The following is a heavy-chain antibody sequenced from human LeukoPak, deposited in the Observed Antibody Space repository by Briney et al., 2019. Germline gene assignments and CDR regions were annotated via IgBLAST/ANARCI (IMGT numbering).Heavy chain of an antibody. V-gene: IGHV1-24*01. D-gene: IGHD2-2*02. J-gene: IGHJ4*02. Sequence: GASVKVSCKVSGYTLTELSMHWVRQAPGEGLEWMGGFDPEDGETIYAQKFQGRVTMTEDTSTGTAYMELSSLRSEDTAVYYCAVGYCSSTSCYTRQSFDYWGQGTLVTVSS. CDR3: AVGYCSSTSCYTRQSFDY. CDR2: FDPEDGET. CDR1: GYTLTELS.